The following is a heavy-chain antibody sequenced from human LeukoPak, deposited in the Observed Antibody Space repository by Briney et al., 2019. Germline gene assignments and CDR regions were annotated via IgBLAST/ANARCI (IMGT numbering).Heavy chain of an antibody. CDR2: INSDGSSA. V-gene: IGHV3-74*01. J-gene: IGHJ4*02. D-gene: IGHD3-22*01. Sequence: PGGSLRLSCAASGFTFSSYWMHWVRQAPGKGLVWVSRINSDGSSASYADSVKGRFTISRDNAKNTLYLQMNSLRAEDTAVYYCAKDVDDSSGYSDYWGQGTLVTVSS. CDR1: GFTFSSYW. CDR3: AKDVDDSSGYSDY.